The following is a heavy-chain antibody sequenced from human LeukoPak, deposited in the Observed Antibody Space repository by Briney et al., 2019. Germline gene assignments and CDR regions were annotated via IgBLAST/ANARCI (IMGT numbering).Heavy chain of an antibody. Sequence: ASVKVSCKASGYTFTGYYMHWVRQAPGQGLEWMGWINPNSGGTYYAQKFQGRDSMTRDTSISTAYMELSSLRSDDTAVNYCYYRVSSGYLTWGQGTLVAVSS. D-gene: IGHD3-22*01. CDR2: INPNSGGT. V-gene: IGHV1-2*02. CDR1: GYTFTGYY. J-gene: IGHJ4*02. CDR3: YYRVSSGYLT.